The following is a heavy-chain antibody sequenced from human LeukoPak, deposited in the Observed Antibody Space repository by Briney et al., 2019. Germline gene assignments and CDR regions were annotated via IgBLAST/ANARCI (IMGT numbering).Heavy chain of an antibody. CDR2: IYYSGST. Sequence: SETLSLTCTVSGGSISSYYWSWIRQPPGKGLEWIGYIYYSGSTNYNPSLKSRVTISVDTSKNQFSLKLSSVTAADTAVYYCARGQGSYWDDAFDIWGQGTMVTVSS. CDR1: GGSISSYY. D-gene: IGHD3-10*01. CDR3: ARGQGSYWDDAFDI. V-gene: IGHV4-59*01. J-gene: IGHJ3*02.